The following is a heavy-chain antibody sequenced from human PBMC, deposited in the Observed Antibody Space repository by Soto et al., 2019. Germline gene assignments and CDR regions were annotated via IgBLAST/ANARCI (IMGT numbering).Heavy chain of an antibody. J-gene: IGHJ4*02. Sequence: QIQLVQSGGEVKKPGASVKVSCKASGYTFTEHGISWVRQAPGQGLEWVGWISAFTDYTDYAQKFRGRVTLTTDKSTSTAYMGLRSLTSDDTAVYSCAKDRPRLTQQIVDVYWGQGTLVTVSS. CDR2: ISAFTDYT. D-gene: IGHD3-16*02. CDR1: GYTFTEHG. V-gene: IGHV1-18*04. CDR3: AKDRPRLTQQIVDVY.